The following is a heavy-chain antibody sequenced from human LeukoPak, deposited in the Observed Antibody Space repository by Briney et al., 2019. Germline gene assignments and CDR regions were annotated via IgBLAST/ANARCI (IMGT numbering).Heavy chain of an antibody. D-gene: IGHD6-19*01. CDR2: ISYDGSNK. V-gene: IGHV3-30*04. CDR3: ERDAAVAGTRDYYYYYMDV. J-gene: IGHJ6*03. Sequence: GGSLRLSCAASGFTFSSYAMHWVRQAPGKGLEWVAVISYDGSNKYYADSVKGRFTISRDNSKNTLYLQMNSLRAEDTAVYYCERDAAVAGTRDYYYYYMDVWGKGTTVTVSS. CDR1: GFTFSSYA.